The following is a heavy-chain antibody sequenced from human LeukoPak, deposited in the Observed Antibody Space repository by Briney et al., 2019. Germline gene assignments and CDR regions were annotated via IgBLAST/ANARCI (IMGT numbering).Heavy chain of an antibody. CDR1: GGSISSYY. Sequence: SETLSLTCTVSGGSISSYYWSWIRQPAGKGLEWIGRIYTSGSTNYNPSLKSRVTMSVDTSKNQFSLNLTSVTAADTAVYYCARFTPQGYGWGGYNRFDPWGQGTLVTVSS. D-gene: IGHD3-16*01. CDR2: IYTSGST. J-gene: IGHJ5*02. CDR3: ARFTPQGYGWGGYNRFDP. V-gene: IGHV4-4*07.